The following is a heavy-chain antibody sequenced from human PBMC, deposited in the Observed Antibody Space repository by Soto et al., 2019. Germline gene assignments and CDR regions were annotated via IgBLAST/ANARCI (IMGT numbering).Heavy chain of an antibody. CDR2: ISYDGSNK. CDR1: GFTFSSYA. V-gene: IGHV3-30-3*01. CDR3: ASLYSSSSVHYYGMDV. D-gene: IGHD6-6*01. Sequence: QVQLVESGGGMVQPGRSLRLSCAASGFTFSSYAMHWVRQAPGKGLEWVAVISYDGSNKYYADSVKGRFTISRDNSKNTLYLQMNSLRAEDTAVYYCASLYSSSSVHYYGMDVWGQGTTVTVSS. J-gene: IGHJ6*02.